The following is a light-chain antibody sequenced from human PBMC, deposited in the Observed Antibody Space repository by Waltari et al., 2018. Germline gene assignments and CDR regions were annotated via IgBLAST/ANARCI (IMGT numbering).Light chain of an antibody. Sequence: SFELTQPPSVSVSPGQTARVTCSGGALPKKYAYWYQQKSGQAPVLVIYEDNKRPSGIPGKFSGSSSGTMATLTINEAQVEDEADYYCYSTYSNGNKGIFGPGTKVTVL. V-gene: IGLV3-10*01. J-gene: IGLJ1*01. CDR1: ALPKKY. CDR3: YSTYSNGNKGI. CDR2: EDN.